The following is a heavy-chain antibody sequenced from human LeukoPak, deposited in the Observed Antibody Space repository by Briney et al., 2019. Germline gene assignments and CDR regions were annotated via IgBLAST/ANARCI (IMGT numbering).Heavy chain of an antibody. D-gene: IGHD3-22*01. CDR3: AKDYYDSSVLVRTDYYYYGMDV. Sequence: GGSLRLSCAASGFTFSSYGLHWVRQAPGKGLEGVAVISYDGSNKYYADSVKGGSTISRDNSKNTLYLQMNSLRAEDTAVYYCAKDYYDSSVLVRTDYYYYGMDVWGQGTTVTVSS. J-gene: IGHJ6*02. CDR2: ISYDGSNK. V-gene: IGHV3-30*18. CDR1: GFTFSSYG.